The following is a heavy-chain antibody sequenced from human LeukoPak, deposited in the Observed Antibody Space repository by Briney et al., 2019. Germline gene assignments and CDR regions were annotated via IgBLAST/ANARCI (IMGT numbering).Heavy chain of an antibody. J-gene: IGHJ4*02. CDR2: ISAYNGNT. CDR3: ARDRDYGDYNTQDLFVY. V-gene: IGHV1-18*01. CDR1: GYTFTNFG. D-gene: IGHD4-17*01. Sequence: GASVKVSCKASGYTFTNFGISWVRQAPGQGLEWMGCISAYNGNTNYPQRLQGRVTMTTDTSTSTAYMELRSLRSDDTAVYYCARDRDYGDYNTQDLFVYWGQGTLVTVSS.